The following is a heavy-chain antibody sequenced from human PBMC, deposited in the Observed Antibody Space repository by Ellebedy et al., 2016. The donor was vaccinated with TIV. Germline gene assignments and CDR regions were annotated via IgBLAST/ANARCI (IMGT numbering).Heavy chain of an antibody. CDR3: ARGRIAAAGTLDHFDY. J-gene: IGHJ4*02. V-gene: IGHV4-34*01. CDR1: GGSFSGYY. D-gene: IGHD6-13*01. Sequence: SETLSLXXAVYGGSFSGYYWSWIRQPPGKGLEWIGEINHSGSTNYNPSLKSRVTISVDTSKNQFSLKLSSVTAADTAVYYCARGRIAAAGTLDHFDYWGQGTLVTVSS. CDR2: INHSGST.